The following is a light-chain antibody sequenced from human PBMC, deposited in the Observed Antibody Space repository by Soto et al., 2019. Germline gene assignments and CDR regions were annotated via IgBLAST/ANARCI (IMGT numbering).Light chain of an antibody. CDR3: QHRSNWPPWT. CDR2: DAF. CDR1: QSVSSN. J-gene: IGKJ1*01. Sequence: IVLTQSPATPSLFPGAGATDSIRASQSVSSNCSWYQEKPGQAPRLLIFDAFNRATSIPATFSWSGAGTDVTPAIICVEAEGCAVFYWQHRSNWPPWTFGHGTKVDIK. V-gene: IGKV3-11*01.